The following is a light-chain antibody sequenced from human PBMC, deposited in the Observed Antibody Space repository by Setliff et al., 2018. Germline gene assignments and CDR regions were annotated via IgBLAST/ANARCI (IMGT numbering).Light chain of an antibody. CDR1: SSDVGGYNY. Sequence: QSALTQPAAVSGSPGQSITISCAGTSSDVGGYNYVSWYQQHPGKAPKLMIYEATKRPSGVSDRFSGSKSGNTASLTISGLQAEDEADYYCLSYTSETTHALFAGGTKVTVL. J-gene: IGLJ2*01. CDR2: EAT. CDR3: LSYTSETTHAL. V-gene: IGLV2-14*03.